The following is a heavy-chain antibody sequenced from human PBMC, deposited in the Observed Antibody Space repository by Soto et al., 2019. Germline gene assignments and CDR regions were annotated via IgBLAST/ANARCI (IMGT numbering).Heavy chain of an antibody. Sequence: ESGPTQVKPRQTLTLTCTFSGFSLTTSGVGVGWIRQSPGKAPEWLALIYWDDDKRYSPSLKSRLTITKDTSKNQVVLIMADLDPADTATYYCAHRVLRTVFGLVTTTAIYFDFWGQGTPVAVSS. CDR3: AHRVLRTVFGLVTTTAIYFDF. CDR2: IYWDDDK. J-gene: IGHJ4*02. CDR1: GFSLTTSGVG. D-gene: IGHD3-3*01. V-gene: IGHV2-5*02.